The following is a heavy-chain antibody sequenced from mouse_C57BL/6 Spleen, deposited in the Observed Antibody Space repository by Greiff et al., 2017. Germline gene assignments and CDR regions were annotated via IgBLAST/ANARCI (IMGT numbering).Heavy chain of an antibody. V-gene: IGHV5-4*01. CDR2: ISEGGSYT. Sequence: EVHLVESGGGLVKPGGSLKLSCAASGFTFSSYAMSWVRQTPEKRLEWVAPISEGGSYTSYPDNAKGRFTISSDNAKNNLYLQMSHLKSEDTAMYYGARDGGRGFAYWGQGTLVTVSA. J-gene: IGHJ3*01. D-gene: IGHD3-3*01. CDR1: GFTFSSYA. CDR3: ARDGGRGFAY.